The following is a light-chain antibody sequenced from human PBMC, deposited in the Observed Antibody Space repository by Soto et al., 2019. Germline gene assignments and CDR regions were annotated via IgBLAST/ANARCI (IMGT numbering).Light chain of an antibody. Sequence: QSALTQPRSVSGSPGQSVTISCTGTSSDVGGYHYVSWCQQHPGKAPKVIIYDVTKRPSGVPDRFSGSKSGNTASLTISGLQAEDEADYYCCSYAGTYTLLFGGGTQLTVL. CDR1: SSDVGGYHY. J-gene: IGLJ3*02. V-gene: IGLV2-11*01. CDR3: CSYAGTYTLL. CDR2: DVT.